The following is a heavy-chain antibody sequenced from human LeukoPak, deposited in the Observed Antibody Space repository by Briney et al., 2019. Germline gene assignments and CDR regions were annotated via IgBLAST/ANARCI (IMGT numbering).Heavy chain of an antibody. D-gene: IGHD3-22*01. CDR1: GFTFSSYA. CDR3: ARGSKFYYYDSSGTNYGMDV. V-gene: IGHV3-23*01. Sequence: GGSLRLSCAASGFTFSSYAMSWVRQAPGKGLEWVSAISGSGGSTYYADSVKGRFTISRDNSKNTLYLQMNSLRDEDTAVYYCARGSKFYYYDSSGTNYGMDVWGQGTTVTVSS. CDR2: ISGSGGST. J-gene: IGHJ6*02.